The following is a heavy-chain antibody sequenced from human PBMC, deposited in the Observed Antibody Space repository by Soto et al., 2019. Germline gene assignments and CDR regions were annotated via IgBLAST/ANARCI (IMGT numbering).Heavy chain of an antibody. CDR2: INPSGGSA. Sequence: QVQLVQSGAEVKKPGASVKVSCKASGYSFTSYSMHWVRQAPGQGLEWMGVINPSGGSANYAQKFQGRITVTSDTSTTTVYMELSSLTSEDTAVYYCARDLKPLGGTLVHWADQGYWGQGTLVTVSS. D-gene: IGHD1-26*01. V-gene: IGHV1-46*01. CDR3: ARDLKPLGGTLVHWADQGY. CDR1: GYSFTSYS. J-gene: IGHJ4*02.